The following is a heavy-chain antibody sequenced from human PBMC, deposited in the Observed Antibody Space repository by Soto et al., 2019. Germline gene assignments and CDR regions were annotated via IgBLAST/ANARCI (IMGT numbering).Heavy chain of an antibody. J-gene: IGHJ6*02. CDR2: IYPGDSDT. CDR1: GNRFTSYG. V-gene: IGHV5-51*01. CDR3: ATSVLRYGMDV. Sequence: XESLKVTWQCSGNRFTSYGVGLVLQMPGKGLEWMGIIYPGDSDTRYSPSFQGQVTISADKSISTAYLQWSSLKASDTAMYYCATSVLRYGMDVCGQGTTVTVPS. D-gene: IGHD4-17*01.